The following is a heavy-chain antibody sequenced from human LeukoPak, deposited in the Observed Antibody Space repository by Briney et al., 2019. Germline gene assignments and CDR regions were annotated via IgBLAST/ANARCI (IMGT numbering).Heavy chain of an antibody. CDR3: ARARGGRTYSETGGYPVFDN. CDR1: GFTFSDYR. V-gene: IGHV3-48*04. Sequence: AGGSLRLSRAASGFTFSDYRMNWVRQAPGKGLEWISYISNDLSTIHYAASVKGRFTISRDNARNSLYLQMDSLRAEDTAVYFCARARGGRTYSETGGYPVFDNWGQGTLVTVSS. D-gene: IGHD2-8*02. J-gene: IGHJ4*02. CDR2: ISNDLSTI.